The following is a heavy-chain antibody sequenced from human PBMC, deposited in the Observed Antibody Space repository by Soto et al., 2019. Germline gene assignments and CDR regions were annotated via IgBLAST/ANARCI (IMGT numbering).Heavy chain of an antibody. Sequence: GWSLRLSCAASGFTFSSYGMHWVRQAPGKGLEWVAVTSYDGSNKYYADSVKGRFTISRDNSKNTLYLQMNSLRAEDTAVYYCAKDLLPSDYGGYYGMDVWGQGTTVTVSS. CDR2: TSYDGSNK. V-gene: IGHV3-30*18. CDR1: GFTFSSYG. CDR3: AKDLLPSDYGGYYGMDV. D-gene: IGHD4-17*01. J-gene: IGHJ6*02.